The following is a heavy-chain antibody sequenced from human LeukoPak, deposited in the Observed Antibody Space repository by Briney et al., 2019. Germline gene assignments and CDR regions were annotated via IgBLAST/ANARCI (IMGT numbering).Heavy chain of an antibody. J-gene: IGHJ4*02. CDR2: IYYSGST. D-gene: IGHD5-24*01. CDR1: GGSISSSSYY. CDR3: ARLGDGYNLSPLDY. Sequence: PSETLSLTCTVSGGSISSSSYYWGWIRQPPGKGLEWIGSIYYSGSTYYNPSLKSRVTISVDTSKNQFSLKLSFVTAADTAVYYCARLGDGYNLSPLDYWGQGTLVTVSS. V-gene: IGHV4-39*01.